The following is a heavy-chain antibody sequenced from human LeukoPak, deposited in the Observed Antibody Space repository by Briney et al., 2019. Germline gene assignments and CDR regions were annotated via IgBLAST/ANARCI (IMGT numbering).Heavy chain of an antibody. CDR2: ISRSSSAI. J-gene: IGHJ2*01. CDR1: GFALNSFS. CDR3: ARDLHSSWHRPEWVFDL. V-gene: IGHV3-48*01. Sequence: PGGSLRLSCVASGFALNSFSLTWIRQAPGKGLEWISYISRSSSAIYYADSVKGRFTISRDNGKNSMYLQMSSLRAEDTAVYYCARDLHSSWHRPEWVFDLWGRGTLVTVSS. D-gene: IGHD3-22*01.